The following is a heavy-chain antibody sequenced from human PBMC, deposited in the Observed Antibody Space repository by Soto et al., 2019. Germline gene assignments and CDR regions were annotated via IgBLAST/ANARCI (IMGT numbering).Heavy chain of an antibody. CDR3: ARDRITTRGDAFAP. Sequence: QVQLVQSGAEVRKPGSSVKVSCKAPGGTFSTYIISWVRQAPGQGLEWMGRIIPIPDITNYAQKSQGRVTVTADRSTSTAYMELNSLKSEDTAVYYCARDRITTRGDAFAPWGQGTMVTVSS. CDR2: IIPIPDIT. D-gene: IGHD3-3*01. V-gene: IGHV1-69*08. J-gene: IGHJ3*01. CDR1: GGTFSTYI.